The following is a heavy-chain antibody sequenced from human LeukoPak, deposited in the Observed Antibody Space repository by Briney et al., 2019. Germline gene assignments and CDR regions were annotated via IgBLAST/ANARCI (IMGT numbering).Heavy chain of an antibody. CDR3: ARGARSGAFDI. Sequence: GGSPRLSCAASGFTFSSYEMNWVRQAPGKGLEWVSYISSSGSTIYYADSVKGRFTISRDNAKNSLYLQMNSLRAEDTAVYYCARGARSGAFDIWGQGTMVTVSS. CDR1: GFTFSSYE. D-gene: IGHD3-10*01. CDR2: ISSSGSTI. V-gene: IGHV3-48*03. J-gene: IGHJ3*02.